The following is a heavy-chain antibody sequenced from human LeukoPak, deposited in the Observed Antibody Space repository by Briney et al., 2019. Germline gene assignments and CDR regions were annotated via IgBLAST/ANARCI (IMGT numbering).Heavy chain of an antibody. CDR3: ARDKGSIFGVVISD. J-gene: IGHJ4*02. CDR1: GYTFTSYG. CDR2: ISAYNGNT. Sequence: ASVKVSCKASGYTFTSYGISWVRQAPGQGLEWMGWISAYNGNTNYAQKLQGRVTMTTDTSTSTACMELRSLRSDDTAVYYCARDKGSIFGVVISDRGQGTLVTVSS. D-gene: IGHD3-3*01. V-gene: IGHV1-18*01.